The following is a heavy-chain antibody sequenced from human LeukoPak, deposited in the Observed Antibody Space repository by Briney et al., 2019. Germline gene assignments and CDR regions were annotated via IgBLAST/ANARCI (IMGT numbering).Heavy chain of an antibody. Sequence: ASVKVSCKASGYTFTGYYMHWVRQAPGQGLEWMGWINPNSGGTDLAQKFQGRVSMTRDTSISTAYMELSRLRSDDTAVYYCAQSSGWDSLKYWGQGTLVTVSS. D-gene: IGHD6-19*01. CDR3: AQSSGWDSLKY. V-gene: IGHV1-2*02. CDR2: INPNSGGT. CDR1: GYTFTGYY. J-gene: IGHJ4*02.